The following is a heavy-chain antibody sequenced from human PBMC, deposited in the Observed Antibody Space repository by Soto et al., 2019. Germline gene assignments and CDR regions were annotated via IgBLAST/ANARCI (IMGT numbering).Heavy chain of an antibody. V-gene: IGHV3-53*01. CDR1: GFTVSSNY. CDR2: IYSGGST. CDR3: ATSLQSQGYYYYGMDV. D-gene: IGHD4-4*01. J-gene: IGHJ6*02. Sequence: PGGSLRLSCAASGFTVSSNYMSWVRQAPGKGLEWVSVIYSGGSTYYADSVKGRFTISRDNSKNTLYLQMNSLRAEDTAVYYCATSLQSQGYYYYGMDVWDQGTTVTVSS.